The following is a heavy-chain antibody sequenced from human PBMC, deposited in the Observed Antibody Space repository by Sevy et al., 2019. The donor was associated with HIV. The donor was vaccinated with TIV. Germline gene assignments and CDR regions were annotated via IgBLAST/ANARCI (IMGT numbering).Heavy chain of an antibody. CDR2: IGTAGDT. CDR1: GFTFSSYD. D-gene: IGHD3-22*01. Sequence: GGSLRLSCAASGFTFSSYDMHWVRQATGKGLEWVSAIGTAGDTYYPGSVKGRFTISRENAKNYLYLQMNSLGAGDTAVYYCARAFRHDYYDSSGYDYWGQGTLVTVSS. J-gene: IGHJ4*02. V-gene: IGHV3-13*01. CDR3: ARAFRHDYYDSSGYDY.